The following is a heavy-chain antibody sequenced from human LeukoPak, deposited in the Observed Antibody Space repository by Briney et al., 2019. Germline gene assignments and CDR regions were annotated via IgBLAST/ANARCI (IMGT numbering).Heavy chain of an antibody. J-gene: IGHJ4*02. D-gene: IGHD1-1*01. Sequence: GGSLRLSCAASGFTFSSYSMNWVRQAAGKGLEWGSSISSSSSYIYYADSVKGRFTISRDNAKNSLYLQMNSLRAEDTAVYYCARDLRTAGFFDYWGQGTLVTVSS. CDR2: ISSSSSYI. CDR3: ARDLRTAGFFDY. CDR1: GFTFSSYS. V-gene: IGHV3-21*01.